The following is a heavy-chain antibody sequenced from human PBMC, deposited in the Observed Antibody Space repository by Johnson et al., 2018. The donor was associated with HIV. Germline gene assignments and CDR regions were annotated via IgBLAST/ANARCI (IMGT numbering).Heavy chain of an antibody. D-gene: IGHD5-12*01. J-gene: IGHJ3*02. CDR2: INWNGGST. CDR1: GFTFDDYG. CDR3: ARVYGPVDLGPFDI. Sequence: VQVVESGGGVVRPGGSLRLSCAASGFTFDDYGMSWVRQAPGKGLECVPVINWNGGSTGYADFVKGRFTISKDNAKNSLYLQMNSLRAEDTALYYCARVYGPVDLGPFDIWGQGKMVTVSS. V-gene: IGHV3-20*04.